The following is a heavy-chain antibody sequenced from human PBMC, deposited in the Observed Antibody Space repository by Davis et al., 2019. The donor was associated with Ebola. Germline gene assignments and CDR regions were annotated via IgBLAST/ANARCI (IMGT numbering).Heavy chain of an antibody. J-gene: IGHJ4*02. Sequence: MPGGSLRLSCSVSGGSISGSLYYWGWIRQPPGKGLEWLGSIYYSGTTYYNPSLKSRVTISVDTSKNQFSLKLSSVTAADTAVYYCVSRGYNYRNYFDYWGQGSLVTVSS. V-gene: IGHV4-39*01. CDR1: GGSISGSLYY. CDR3: VSRGYNYRNYFDY. D-gene: IGHD5-18*01. CDR2: IYYSGTT.